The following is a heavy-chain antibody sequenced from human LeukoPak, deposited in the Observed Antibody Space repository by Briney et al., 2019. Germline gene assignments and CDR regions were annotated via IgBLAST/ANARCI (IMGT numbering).Heavy chain of an antibody. Sequence: GGSLRLPCAASGFTFSSYGMHWVRQAPGKGLEWVAVISYDGSNKYYADSVKGRFTISRDNSKNTLYLQMNSLRAEDTAVYYCAKDRFNLYRFGELLETCLDYWGQGTLVTVSS. J-gene: IGHJ4*02. CDR2: ISYDGSNK. D-gene: IGHD3-10*01. CDR1: GFTFSSYG. CDR3: AKDRFNLYRFGELLETCLDY. V-gene: IGHV3-30*18.